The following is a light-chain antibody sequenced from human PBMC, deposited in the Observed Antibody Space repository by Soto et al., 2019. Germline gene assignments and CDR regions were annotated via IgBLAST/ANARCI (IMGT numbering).Light chain of an antibody. CDR3: GTWESSLSAGV. CDR2: END. J-gene: IGLJ1*01. CDR1: SSNIGSNY. V-gene: IGLV1-51*01. Sequence: QSVLTQPPSVSAAPGQKVTISCSGSSSNIGSNYVSWYQHLPGTAPKLLIYENDKRPSGIPDRFSGSKSGTSATLGITGLQTGDEAVFYCGTWESSLSAGVFGTGTKLTVL.